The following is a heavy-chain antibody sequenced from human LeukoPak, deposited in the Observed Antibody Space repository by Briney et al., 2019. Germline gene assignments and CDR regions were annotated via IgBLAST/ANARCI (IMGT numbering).Heavy chain of an antibody. J-gene: IGHJ4*02. CDR3: ARGDDRYYDRSGDLDY. CDR1: GFTFSSYS. Sequence: GGTLRLSCAASGFTFSSYSMNWVRQAPGKGLEWFSSISSSSSYIYYADSVKGPFTISRDNAKNSLYLQMNSLRAEDTAVYYCARGDDRYYDRSGDLDYWGQGALVTVSS. CDR2: ISSSSSYI. V-gene: IGHV3-21*01. D-gene: IGHD3-22*01.